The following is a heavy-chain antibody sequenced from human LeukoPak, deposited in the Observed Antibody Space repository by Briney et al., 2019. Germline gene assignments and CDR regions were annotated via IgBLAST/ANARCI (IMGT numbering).Heavy chain of an antibody. CDR2: IKEDGSKK. Sequence: GGSLRLSCAASGFTFSSHWMTWVRQAPGKGLEWVANIKEDGSKKNYVDSVKGRFTISRDDAKNSLYLQMNSLRAEDTAVYHCATPLDYYDSSGYHQGGDWGQGTLVTVSS. V-gene: IGHV3-7*03. CDR3: ATPLDYYDSSGYHQGGD. J-gene: IGHJ4*02. CDR1: GFTFSSHW. D-gene: IGHD3-22*01.